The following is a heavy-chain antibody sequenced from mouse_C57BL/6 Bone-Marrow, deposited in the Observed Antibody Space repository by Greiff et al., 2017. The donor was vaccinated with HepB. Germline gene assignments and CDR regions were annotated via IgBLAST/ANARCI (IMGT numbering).Heavy chain of an antibody. Sequence: EVQGVESGGGLVKPGGSLKLSCAASGFTFSSYAMSWVRQTPEKRLEWVATISDGGSYTYYPDNVKGRFTISRDNAKNKLYLQMSHLKSEDTAMYYCARTYFGFAYWGQGTLVTVSA. J-gene: IGHJ3*01. CDR3: ARTYFGFAY. CDR1: GFTFSSYA. V-gene: IGHV5-4*01. CDR2: ISDGGSYT. D-gene: IGHD2-10*01.